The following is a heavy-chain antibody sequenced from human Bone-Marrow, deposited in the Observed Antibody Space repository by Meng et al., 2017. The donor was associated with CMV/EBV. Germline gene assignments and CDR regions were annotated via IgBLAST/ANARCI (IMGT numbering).Heavy chain of an antibody. D-gene: IGHD2-2*01. CDR2: VSTGGST. Sequence: GESLKISCAASGFTFSSYSMNWVRQAPGKGLEWISVVSTGGSTNYADSVKGRFTVSRDNSNNTLSLQMSDLRAEDTALYYCARGDQLLGRGGFWGQGTLVTVSS. V-gene: IGHV3-23*01. J-gene: IGHJ4*02. CDR3: ARGDQLLGRGGF. CDR1: GFTFSSYS.